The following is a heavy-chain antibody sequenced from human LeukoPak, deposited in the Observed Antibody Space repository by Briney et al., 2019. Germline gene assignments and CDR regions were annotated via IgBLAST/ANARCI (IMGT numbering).Heavy chain of an antibody. D-gene: IGHD2-2*01. CDR2: ISSSSSTI. J-gene: IGHJ4*02. V-gene: IGHV3-48*04. CDR3: AREVADIVVVPAAIDY. CDR1: GFTFSSYS. Sequence: GGSLRLSCAASGFTFSSYSMNWVRQAPGKGLEWVSYISSSSSTIYYADSVKGRFTIPRDNAKNSLYLQMNSLRAEDTAVYYCAREVADIVVVPAAIDYWGQGTLVTVSS.